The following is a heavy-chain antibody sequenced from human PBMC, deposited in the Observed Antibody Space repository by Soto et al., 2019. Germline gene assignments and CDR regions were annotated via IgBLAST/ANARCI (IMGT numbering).Heavy chain of an antibody. CDR1: GYTFTSYD. J-gene: IGHJ4*02. V-gene: IGHV1-8*01. D-gene: IGHD3-10*01. CDR3: ARGTMGYYYGSGSYSTFGY. CDR2: MNPNSGNT. Sequence: QVQLVQSGAEVKKPGASVKVSCKASGYTFTSYDINWVRQATGQGLEWMGWMNPNSGNTGYVQKFQGRVTMTRNTSISTAYMELSSLRSEDTAVYYCARGTMGYYYGSGSYSTFGYWGQGTLVTVSS.